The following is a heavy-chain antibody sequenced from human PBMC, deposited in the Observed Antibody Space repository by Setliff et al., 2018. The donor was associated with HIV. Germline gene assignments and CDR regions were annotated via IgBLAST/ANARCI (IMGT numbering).Heavy chain of an antibody. CDR3: ARVRLHFGDDIPRFDP. V-gene: IGHV4-38-2*01. J-gene: IGHJ5*02. D-gene: IGHD4-17*01. CDR2: IYHSGST. CDR1: GYSVNSDYN. Sequence: LSLTCGVSGYSVNSDYNWGWIRQPPGKGLESPGRGLEWIGHIYHSGSTYYHPSLRSRIPLSIDTSKHHFSLKLTSVTAADTAVYYCARVRLHFGDDIPRFDPWGQGILVTVSS.